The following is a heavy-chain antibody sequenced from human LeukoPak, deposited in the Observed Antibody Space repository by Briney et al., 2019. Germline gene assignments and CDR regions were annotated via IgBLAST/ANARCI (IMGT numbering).Heavy chain of an antibody. CDR1: RFTFSSYA. V-gene: IGHV3-23*01. CDR3: AKVYGDLAAAGYFDY. D-gene: IGHD6-13*01. Sequence: GGSLRLSCAASRFTFSSYAMSWVRQAPGKGLEWVSAISGSGGSTYYADSVKGRFTISRDNSKNTLYLQMNSLRAEDTAVYYCAKVYGDLAAAGYFDYWGQGTLVTVSS. CDR2: ISGSGGST. J-gene: IGHJ4*02.